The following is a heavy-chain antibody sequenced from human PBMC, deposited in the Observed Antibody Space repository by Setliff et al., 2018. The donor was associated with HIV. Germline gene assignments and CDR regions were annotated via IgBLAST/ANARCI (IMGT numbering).Heavy chain of an antibody. V-gene: IGHV3-73*01. CDR2: IRSKADYYAT. Sequence: GGSLRLSCSASGFSFSGSPVQWVRQASGKGLEWVGRIRSKADYYATVYAASVKGRFTISREDSKNMAYLQMNSLKTEDTAVYYCTRQDNWNAIDSWGQGTLVTVSS. CDR3: TRQDNWNAIDS. CDR1: GFSFSGSP. D-gene: IGHD1-1*01. J-gene: IGHJ4*02.